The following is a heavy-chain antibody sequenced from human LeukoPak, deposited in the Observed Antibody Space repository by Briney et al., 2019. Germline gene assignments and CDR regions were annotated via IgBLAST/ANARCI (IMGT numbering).Heavy chain of an antibody. CDR3: ARRVSAVDLGRFDP. CDR2: IFYSGSP. V-gene: IGHV4-39*01. Sequence: SGTLSLTCTVSGGSISSSSYFWGWIRQPPGKGLEWIGSIFYSGSPYYNPSLKSRVTISVDTSKNQFSLKLSSVTAADMAVYYCARRVSAVDLGRFDPWGEGTLVTVYS. D-gene: IGHD5/OR15-5a*01. J-gene: IGHJ5*02. CDR1: GGSISSSSYF.